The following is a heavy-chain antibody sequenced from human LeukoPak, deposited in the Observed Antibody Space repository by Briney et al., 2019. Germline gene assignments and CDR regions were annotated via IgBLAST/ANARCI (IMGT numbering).Heavy chain of an antibody. CDR2: ISFDGSKK. CDR1: GITFISYG. D-gene: IGHD3-22*01. V-gene: IGHV3-30*03. CDR3: ARENDIAGGYDY. J-gene: IGHJ4*02. Sequence: PGGSLRLSCAASGITFISYGMHWVRQAPGKGLEWVAVISFDGSKKYYADSVKGRFTISRDNAKNSLYLQMNSLRAEDTAVYYCARENDIAGGYDYWGQGTLVTVSS.